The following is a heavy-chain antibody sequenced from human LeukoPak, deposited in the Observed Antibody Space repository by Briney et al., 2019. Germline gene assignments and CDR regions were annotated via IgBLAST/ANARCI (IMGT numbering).Heavy chain of an antibody. CDR3: AKDQGYYDILTGPDY. V-gene: IGHV3-23*01. CDR2: ISGSGGRT. Sequence: GGSPRLSCAASGFTFSSYAMNWVRQVPGKGLEWVSGISGSGGRTHYADSVKGRFTISRDNSKNTLYLQMNSLRAEDTAVYYCAKDQGYYDILTGPDYWGQGTLVTVSS. CDR1: GFTFSSYA. D-gene: IGHD3-9*01. J-gene: IGHJ4*02.